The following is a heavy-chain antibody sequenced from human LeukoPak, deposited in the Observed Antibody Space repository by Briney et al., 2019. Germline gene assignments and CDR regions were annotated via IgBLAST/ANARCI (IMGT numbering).Heavy chain of an antibody. CDR3: TRETYYYDNSGYFHFDS. J-gene: IGHJ4*02. D-gene: IGHD3-22*01. CDR2: IRRKAHGGTT. Sequence: ALRLSCITSGFTFGDYAMSWVRPAPGKGVEGVSFIRRKAHGGTTEYAASVKGRFSSSRDDSKSIVYPQMNSLKTEDTAVYFCTRETYYYDNSGYFHFDSWGQGSLVTVSS. V-gene: IGHV3-49*04. CDR1: GFTFGDYA.